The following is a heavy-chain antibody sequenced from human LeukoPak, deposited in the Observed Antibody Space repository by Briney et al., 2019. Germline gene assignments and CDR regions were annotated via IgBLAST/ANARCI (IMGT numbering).Heavy chain of an antibody. CDR2: IKQDGSEE. J-gene: IGHJ4*02. CDR3: AKRVHISSSYAAFDY. CDR1: GFTFSSYW. Sequence: GSLRLSCTASGFTFSSYWMSWVRQTPEKGLEWVANIKQDGSEEVYVDSVKGRFTISRENAKNSLYLQMSGLRAEDTALYYCAKRVHISSSYAAFDYWGQGTLVTVSS. D-gene: IGHD6-13*01. V-gene: IGHV3-7*05.